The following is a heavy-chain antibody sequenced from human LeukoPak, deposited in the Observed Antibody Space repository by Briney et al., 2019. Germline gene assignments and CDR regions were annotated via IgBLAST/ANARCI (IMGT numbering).Heavy chain of an antibody. Sequence: SETLSLTCTVSGGSISSSSYYWGWIRQPPGKGLEWIGSIYYSGSTYYNPSLKSRVTISVDTSKNQFSLKLSSVTAADTAVYYCAGPYCSSTSCYYYYYGMDVWGQGTTVTVS. CDR1: GGSISSSSYY. CDR2: IYYSGST. J-gene: IGHJ6*02. CDR3: AGPYCSSTSCYYYYYGMDV. D-gene: IGHD2-2*01. V-gene: IGHV4-39*01.